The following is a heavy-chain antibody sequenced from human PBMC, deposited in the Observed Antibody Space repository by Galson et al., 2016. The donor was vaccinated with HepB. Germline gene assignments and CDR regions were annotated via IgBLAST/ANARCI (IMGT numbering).Heavy chain of an antibody. D-gene: IGHD1-26*01. Sequence: SLRLSCAASGFTVSSNYMGWVRQAPGKGLEWVSLIYSGGRTNYADSVKGRFIISRDDSKNTLFLEMTTLRAEDTAVYYCVSRTNGRFTHWGQGTLVTVSS. J-gene: IGHJ5*02. CDR1: GFTVSSNY. CDR2: IYSGGRT. V-gene: IGHV3-66*01. CDR3: VSRTNGRFTH.